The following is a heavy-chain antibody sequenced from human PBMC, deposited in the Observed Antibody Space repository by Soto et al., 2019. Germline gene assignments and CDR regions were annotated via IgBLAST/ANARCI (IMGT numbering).Heavy chain of an antibody. CDR3: ARLKGDNQLLLPGDNCFEP. Sequence: GESLKISCQASGYSFSNYWIGWVRQMPGKGLEWMGIIFPGDSDTRYSPSFEGQVIISADRSIRTAYLQWSSLKASDTAIYYCARLKGDNQLLLPGDNCFEPWGQGSLFTVSS. CDR2: IFPGDSDT. J-gene: IGHJ5*02. V-gene: IGHV5-51*01. D-gene: IGHD2-21*02. CDR1: GYSFSNYW.